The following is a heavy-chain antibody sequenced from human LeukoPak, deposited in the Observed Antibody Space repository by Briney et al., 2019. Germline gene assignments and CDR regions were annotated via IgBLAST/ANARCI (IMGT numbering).Heavy chain of an antibody. CDR2: ISGSGGST. D-gene: IGHD3-9*01. Sequence: GGSLRLSCAASGFTFSSYNMSWVRQAPGKGLEWVSAISGSGGSTYYADSVKGRFTISRDNSKNTLYLQMNSLRAEDTAVYYCASSLRYSLTGYYFWGQGTLVTVSS. V-gene: IGHV3-23*01. CDR3: ASSLRYSLTGYYF. CDR1: GFTFSSYN. J-gene: IGHJ4*02.